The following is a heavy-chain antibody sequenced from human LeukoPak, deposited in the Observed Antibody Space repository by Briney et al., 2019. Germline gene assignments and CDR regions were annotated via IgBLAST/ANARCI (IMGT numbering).Heavy chain of an antibody. D-gene: IGHD3-16*01. CDR3: ARYSSAGGWVDY. CDR2: IIPIFGTA. J-gene: IGHJ4*02. Sequence: SVKVSCKASGGTFGSYAISWVRQAPGQGLEWMGGIIPIFGTANYAQKFQGRVTITADKSTSTAYMELSSLRSEDTAVYYCARYSSAGGWVDYWGQGTLVTVSS. CDR1: GGTFGSYA. V-gene: IGHV1-69*06.